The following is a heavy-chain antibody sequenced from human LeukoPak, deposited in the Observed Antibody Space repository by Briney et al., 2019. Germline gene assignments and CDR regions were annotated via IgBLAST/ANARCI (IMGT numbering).Heavy chain of an antibody. CDR3: ARVNYDILTGPYGDY. Sequence: GGSLRLSCAASGFTFSSYWMSWVRQAPGKGLEWVSSISSSSSYIYYADSVKGRFTISRDNAKNSLYLQMNSLRAEDTAVYYCARVNYDILTGPYGDYWGQGTLVTVSS. V-gene: IGHV3-21*01. D-gene: IGHD3-9*01. J-gene: IGHJ4*02. CDR2: ISSSSSYI. CDR1: GFTFSSYW.